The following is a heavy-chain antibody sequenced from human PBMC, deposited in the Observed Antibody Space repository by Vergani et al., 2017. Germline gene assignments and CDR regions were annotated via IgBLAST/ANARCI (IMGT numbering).Heavy chain of an antibody. CDR2: INQDGSEK. Sequence: EVQLVESGGGLVQPGGSLRLSCAASGFIFSHYWMSWVRQAPGKGLEWVANINQDGSEKYYVDSVKGRFTISRDNAKNSLYLQMNSLRAEDTALYYCARDQVPAAIGLNVGNYMDVWGKGTTVTVSS. D-gene: IGHD2-2*01. CDR3: ARDQVPAAIGLNVGNYMDV. V-gene: IGHV3-7*01. CDR1: GFIFSHYW. J-gene: IGHJ6*03.